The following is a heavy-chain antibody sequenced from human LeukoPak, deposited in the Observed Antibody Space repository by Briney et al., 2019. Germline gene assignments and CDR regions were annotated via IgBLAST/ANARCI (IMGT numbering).Heavy chain of an antibody. D-gene: IGHD6-13*01. J-gene: IGHJ6*02. CDR2: ISGSGGST. CDR3: AKEIAAAAGSIGAYYYYYGMDV. V-gene: IGHV3-23*01. CDR1: GFTFSSYA. Sequence: PGGSLRLSCAASGFTFSSYAMSWVRQAPGKGLEWVSAISGSGGSTYYADFVKGRFTISRDNSENTLYLQMNSLRAEDTAVYYCAKEIAAAAGSIGAYYYYYGMDVWGQGTTVTVSS.